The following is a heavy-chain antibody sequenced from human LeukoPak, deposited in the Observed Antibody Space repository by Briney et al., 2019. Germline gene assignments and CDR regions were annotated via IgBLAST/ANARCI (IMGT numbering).Heavy chain of an antibody. CDR1: GFTFSSYG. D-gene: IGHD3-3*01. J-gene: IGHJ6*02. Sequence: PGGSLRLSCAASGFTFSSYGMHWVRQAPGKGLEWVSSISSSSSYIYYADSVKGRFTISRDNAKNSLYLQMNSLRAEDTAVYYCAREKDVGNDFWSGYPYYYYGMDVWGQGTTVTVSS. V-gene: IGHV3-21*01. CDR3: AREKDVGNDFWSGYPYYYYGMDV. CDR2: ISSSSSYI.